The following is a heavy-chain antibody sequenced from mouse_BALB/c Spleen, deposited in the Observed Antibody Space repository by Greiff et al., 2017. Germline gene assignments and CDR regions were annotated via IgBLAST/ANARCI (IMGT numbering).Heavy chain of an antibody. CDR3: ARSRGNYGYAMDY. J-gene: IGHJ4*01. D-gene: IGHD2-1*01. V-gene: IGHV8-12*01. Sequence: QVQLKESGPGILQPSQTLSLTCSFSGFSLSTSGMGVSWIRQPSGKGLEWLAHIYWDDDKRYNPSLKSRLTISKDTSRNQVFLKITSVDTADTATYYCARSRGNYGYAMDYWGQGTSVTVSS. CDR2: IYWDDDK. CDR1: GFSLSTSGMG.